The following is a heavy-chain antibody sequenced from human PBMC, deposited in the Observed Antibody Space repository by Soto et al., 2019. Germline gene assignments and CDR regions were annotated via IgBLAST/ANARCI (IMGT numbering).Heavy chain of an antibody. D-gene: IGHD1-26*01. Sequence: SVKVSCKSSDNTFTHYAISWVRQAPGQGLEWMGGIIPIFGTANYAQKFQGRVTITADESTSTAYMELSSLRSEDTAVYYCARGPAVDVGPTYSDHWGQGTPVTVSS. CDR3: ARGPAVDVGPTYSDH. J-gene: IGHJ5*02. CDR2: IIPIFGTA. CDR1: DNTFTHYA. V-gene: IGHV1-69*13.